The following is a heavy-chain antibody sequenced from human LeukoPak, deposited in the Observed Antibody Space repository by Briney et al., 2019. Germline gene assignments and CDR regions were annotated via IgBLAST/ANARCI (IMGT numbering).Heavy chain of an antibody. CDR3: AKGVGYCSGGSCQQFDY. Sequence: GGSLRLSCAASGFTFSSYAMHWVRQAPGKGLEWVAIISYNGSNKYYADSVKGRITISRDNSKNTLYLQMNSLRAEDTAVYYCAKGVGYCSGGSCQQFDYWGQGTLVTVSS. D-gene: IGHD2-15*01. J-gene: IGHJ4*02. V-gene: IGHV3-30*04. CDR2: ISYNGSNK. CDR1: GFTFSSYA.